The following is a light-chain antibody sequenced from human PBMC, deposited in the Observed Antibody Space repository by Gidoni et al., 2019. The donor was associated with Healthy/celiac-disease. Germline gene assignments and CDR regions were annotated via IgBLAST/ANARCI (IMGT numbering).Light chain of an antibody. V-gene: IGKV1-33*01. CDR1: QDISNY. CDR3: QQYGNLLAIT. CDR2: DAS. J-gene: IGKJ5*01. Sequence: DIQMTQSPSSLSASVGDRVNITCQASQDISNYLNWYQQKPGKAPKLLIYDASNLETGVPSRFSGSGSGTDFTLTISSLQPEDIATYYCQQYGNLLAITFGQGTRLEIK.